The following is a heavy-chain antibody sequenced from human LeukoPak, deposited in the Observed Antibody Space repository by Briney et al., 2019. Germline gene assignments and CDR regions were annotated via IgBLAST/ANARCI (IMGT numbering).Heavy chain of an antibody. CDR2: IMPMFGKT. Sequence: SVKVSCKASGGTFSSYDISWVRQAPGQGLEWMGGIMPMFGKTNYAQKFQGRVTTTADKATSTAYMELSSLRSEDTAVYYCAREDYGDYGWFDPWGQGTLVTVSS. CDR1: GGTFSSYD. J-gene: IGHJ5*02. CDR3: AREDYGDYGWFDP. V-gene: IGHV1-69*06. D-gene: IGHD4-17*01.